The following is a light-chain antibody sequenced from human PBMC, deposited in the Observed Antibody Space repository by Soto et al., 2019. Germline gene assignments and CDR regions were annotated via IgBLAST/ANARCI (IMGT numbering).Light chain of an antibody. CDR1: SSDVGGYKY. J-gene: IGLJ1*01. V-gene: IGLV2-14*01. CDR3: SSYTSSGSLGV. Sequence: QSVLTQPASVSGSPGQSITISCTGTSSDVGGYKYVSWYQQQPGKAPKVMIYDVSNRPSGVSNRFSGSKSANTASLTISGLQAEDEADHYCSSYTSSGSLGVFGTGTEVTVL. CDR2: DVS.